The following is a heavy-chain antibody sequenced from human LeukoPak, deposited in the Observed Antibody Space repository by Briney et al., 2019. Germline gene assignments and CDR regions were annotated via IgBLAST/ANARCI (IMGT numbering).Heavy chain of an antibody. D-gene: IGHD3-22*01. CDR3: ASPLRGYYDSMRGPDAFDI. Sequence: SETLSLTCTVSGGSISSSSYYWGWIRQPPGKGLEWIGSIYYSGSTYYSPSLKSRVTISVDKSKNQFSLKLSSVTAADTAVYYCASPLRGYYDSMRGPDAFDIWGQGTMVTVSS. V-gene: IGHV4-39*07. J-gene: IGHJ3*02. CDR1: GGSISSSSYY. CDR2: IYYSGST.